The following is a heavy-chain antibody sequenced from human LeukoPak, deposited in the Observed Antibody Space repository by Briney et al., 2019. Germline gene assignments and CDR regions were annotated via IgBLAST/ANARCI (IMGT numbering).Heavy chain of an antibody. D-gene: IGHD7-27*01. CDR1: GFSLNTSGVG. J-gene: IGHJ5*02. CDR3: AHTGSAHGDDWFDP. V-gene: IGHV2-5*02. CDR2: ISRDDDK. Sequence: SGPTLLKPTEPLTLTFTFSGFSLNTSGVGVGWIRQPPGKALEWLALISRDDDKRYSPSLKSRLTITKDTSKNQVALTLANLDPVDTATYYCAHTGSAHGDDWFDPWGQGSLVTVSS.